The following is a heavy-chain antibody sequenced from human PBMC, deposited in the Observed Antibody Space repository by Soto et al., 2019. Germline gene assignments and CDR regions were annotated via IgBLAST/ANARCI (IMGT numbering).Heavy chain of an antibody. D-gene: IGHD6-13*01. CDR1: GFTFSSYW. V-gene: IGHV3-74*01. Sequence: GGSLRLSCAASGFTFSSYWMHWVRQAPGKGLVWVSRINSDGSSTSYADSVKGRFTISRDNAKNTLYLQMNSLRAEDTAVYYCSRDLKYCSRCYYYSYGMDVWGQGTTVTVSS. CDR3: SRDLKYCSRCYYYSYGMDV. J-gene: IGHJ6*02. CDR2: INSDGSST.